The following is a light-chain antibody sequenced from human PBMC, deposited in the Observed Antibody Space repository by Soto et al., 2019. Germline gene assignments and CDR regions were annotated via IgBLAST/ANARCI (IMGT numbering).Light chain of an antibody. CDR2: EVS. CDR1: SSDVGGYNY. J-gene: IGLJ2*01. V-gene: IGLV2-8*01. CDR3: SSYAGSNNYVA. Sequence: QSALTQPPSASGSPGQSVTISCTGTSSDVGGYNYVSWYQQHPGKAPKLMIYEVSKRPSGVPDRFSGSKSGNTASLTVSGLQADDEADYYCSSYAGSNNYVAFGGGTKLTVL.